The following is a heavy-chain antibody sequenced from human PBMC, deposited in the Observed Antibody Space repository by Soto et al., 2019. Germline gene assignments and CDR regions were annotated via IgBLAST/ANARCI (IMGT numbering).Heavy chain of an antibody. V-gene: IGHV4-39*01. D-gene: IGHD2-21*02. Sequence: PSETLSLTCTVSGGSISGSSYYWGWIRQPPGKALECIGSIYYSGHTYYNPSLKSRLTISVDKSKNQFSLKLNSVTAADTAVYYCARHGGDCAGDCYSVTFDYWGQGTLVTVSS. CDR2: IYYSGHT. CDR3: ARHGGDCAGDCYSVTFDY. CDR1: GGSISGSSYY. J-gene: IGHJ4*02.